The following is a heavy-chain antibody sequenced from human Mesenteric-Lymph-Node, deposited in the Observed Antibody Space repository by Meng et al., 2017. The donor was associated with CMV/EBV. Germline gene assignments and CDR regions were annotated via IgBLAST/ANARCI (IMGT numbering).Heavy chain of an antibody. V-gene: IGHV1-58*01. CDR3: AAGLYCTNGVCNDY. CDR1: GFTFSSSA. J-gene: IGHJ4*02. D-gene: IGHD2-8*01. Sequence: SVKVSCKASGFTFSSSALQWVRQARGQRLEWIGWIVVGSGKTSYAQKFQERVTITRDMSTSTAYMELSSLRSEDTAVYYCAAGLYCTNGVCNDYWGQGTLVTVSS. CDR2: IVVGSGKT.